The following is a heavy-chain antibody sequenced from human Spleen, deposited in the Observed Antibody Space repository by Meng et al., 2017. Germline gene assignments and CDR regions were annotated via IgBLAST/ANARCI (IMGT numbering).Heavy chain of an antibody. CDR3: ARDACMFYFGSGCYLGFFDL. Sequence: GESLKISCAASGFSVSSNYMSWVRQAPGKGLEWVSVLYSGGRTYYRDSVKGRFTISRGISQNTLHIQMNSLTVDDTALYYCARDACMFYFGSGCYLGFFDLWGQGTMVTVSS. J-gene: IGHJ3*01. D-gene: IGHD3-10*01. CDR1: GFSVSSNY. CDR2: LYSGGRT. V-gene: IGHV3-53*05.